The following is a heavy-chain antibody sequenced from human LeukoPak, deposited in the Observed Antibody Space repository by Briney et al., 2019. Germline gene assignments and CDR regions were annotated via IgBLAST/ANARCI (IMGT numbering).Heavy chain of an antibody. V-gene: IGHV4-59*01. D-gene: IGHD3-22*01. J-gene: IGHJ1*01. Sequence: PSETLSLTCTVSGGSISSYYWSWIRQPPGKGLEWIGYIYYSGSTNYNPSLKSRATISVDTSKNQFSLKLSSVTAADTAVYYCARGPYYDSSEGYFQHWGQGTLVTVSS. CDR2: IYYSGST. CDR1: GGSISSYY. CDR3: ARGPYYDSSEGYFQH.